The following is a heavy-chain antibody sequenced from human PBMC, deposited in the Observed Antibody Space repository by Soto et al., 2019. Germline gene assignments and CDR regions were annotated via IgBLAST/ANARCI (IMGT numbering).Heavy chain of an antibody. CDR2: ISHKSSAT. D-gene: IGHD4-17*01. CDR1: GFTFSNYA. J-gene: IGHJ4*02. CDR3: ARDPHSSTTVTIMDY. V-gene: IGHV3-48*02. Sequence: EVQLVESGGGLVQPGGSLRLSCAGSGFTFSNYAMNWVRQAPGKGLEWVSYISHKSSATYHADSVKGRFTITRDNAQNSLYLQMNRLTDEDTAIYYCARDPHSSTTVTIMDYWGRGTLVTVSS.